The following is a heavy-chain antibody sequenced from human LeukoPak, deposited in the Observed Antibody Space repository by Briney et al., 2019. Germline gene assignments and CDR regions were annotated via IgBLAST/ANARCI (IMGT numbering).Heavy chain of an antibody. CDR3: ARELSPVVKYYSEY. V-gene: IGHV3-33*01. J-gene: IGHJ4*02. Sequence: PGRSLRLTCAASGFTFSSYGIHWVRQAPGKGLEWVAVIWYDGSNKYYADSVKGRFTISRDNSKNTLYLQMNSLRAEDTALYYCARELSPVVKYYSEYWGQGTLVTVSP. D-gene: IGHD3-22*01. CDR1: GFTFSSYG. CDR2: IWYDGSNK.